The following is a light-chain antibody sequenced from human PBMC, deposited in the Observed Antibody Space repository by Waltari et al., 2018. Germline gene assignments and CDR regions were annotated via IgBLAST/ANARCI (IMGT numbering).Light chain of an antibody. J-gene: IGLJ3*02. CDR2: VNSDGSH. V-gene: IGLV4-69*01. CDR1: SGHSSNV. CDR3: QTGGHGTWV. Sequence: QLVLTQSPSASASLGASVKLTCPLSSGHSSNVIACHQQQPEKGPRYLMKVNSDGSHSKGDKIPDRFSGSSSGAERYLTISSLQSEDEADYYCQTGGHGTWVFGGGTKLTVL.